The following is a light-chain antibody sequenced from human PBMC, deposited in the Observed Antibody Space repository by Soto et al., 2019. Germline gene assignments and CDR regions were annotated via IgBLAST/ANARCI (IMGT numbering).Light chain of an antibody. CDR3: QQYGSPLT. V-gene: IGKV2-30*02. J-gene: IGKJ4*01. CDR1: QSLVHSDGNTY. Sequence: DVVMTQSPLSLPVTLGQPASISCRSSQSLVHSDGNTYLNWFQQRPGQSPRRLIYKVSNRDSGVPDRFSGSGSGTDFTLTISRLEPEDFAVYYCQQYGSPLTFGGGTKVDIK. CDR2: KVS.